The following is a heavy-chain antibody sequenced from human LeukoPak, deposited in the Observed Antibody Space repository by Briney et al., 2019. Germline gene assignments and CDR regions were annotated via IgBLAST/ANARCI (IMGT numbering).Heavy chain of an antibody. D-gene: IGHD2-21*02. CDR3: AREGSYCVGGDCYSYF. J-gene: IGHJ4*02. CDR2: MHPGNGNT. Sequence: ASVKVSCKASGYRFISNYIQWVRQAPGLGPEWMGWMHPGNGNTRYAEKFQGRVTMTRDTSINTAYMDLSNLRSDDTAVYYCAREGSYCVGGDCYSYFCCQGTLITVSS. CDR1: GYRFISNY. V-gene: IGHV1-2*02.